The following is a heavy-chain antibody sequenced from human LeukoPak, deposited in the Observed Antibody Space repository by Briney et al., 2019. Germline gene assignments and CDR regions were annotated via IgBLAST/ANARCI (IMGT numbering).Heavy chain of an antibody. Sequence: GGSLRLSCAASGFTFSTYGMHWVRQAPGKGLEWVANIKQDGSEKYYVDSVKGRFTISRDNAKNSLYLQMSSLRAEDTAVYYCARDPPGDTSDYWGQGTLVTVSS. V-gene: IGHV3-7*01. CDR1: GFTFSTYG. J-gene: IGHJ4*02. CDR2: IKQDGSEK. D-gene: IGHD2-21*02. CDR3: ARDPPGDTSDY.